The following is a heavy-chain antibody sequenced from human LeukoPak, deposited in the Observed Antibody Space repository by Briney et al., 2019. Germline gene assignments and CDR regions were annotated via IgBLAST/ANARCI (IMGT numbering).Heavy chain of an antibody. Sequence: SETLSLTCTVSGGSISSGSYYWSWIRQPAGKGPEWIGRIYSSGSTNYNPSLKSRVTISVDRSKNQFSLKLSSVTAADTAVYYCAREVKGWVPAEKGWFDPWGQGTLVTVSS. CDR2: IYSSGST. D-gene: IGHD2-2*01. V-gene: IGHV4-61*02. CDR3: AREVKGWVPAEKGWFDP. J-gene: IGHJ5*02. CDR1: GGSISSGSYY.